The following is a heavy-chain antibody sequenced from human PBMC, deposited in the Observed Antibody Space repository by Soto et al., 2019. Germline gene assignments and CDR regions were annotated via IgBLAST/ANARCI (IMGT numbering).Heavy chain of an antibody. CDR1: GFTFGDYA. J-gene: IGHJ4*02. V-gene: IGHV3-9*01. CDR2: ISWNRDSI. Sequence: VQLVESGGGLVQPGRSLRLSCAASGFTFGDYAMHWXXXXXXXXLEWVSGISWNRDSIGYVDSVQGRFTISRDNAXXXXXLXXXXXXXXXXXXXXXXXXXXXXXXXXXXGQGTLVTVSS. CDR3: XXXXXXXXXXXX.